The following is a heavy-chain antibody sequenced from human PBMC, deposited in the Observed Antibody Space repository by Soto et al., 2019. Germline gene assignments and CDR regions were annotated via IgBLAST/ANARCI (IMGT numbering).Heavy chain of an antibody. J-gene: IGHJ3*02. CDR1: GGSFSGYY. CDR3: ARGSGTFDI. Sequence: SETLSLTCDVYGGSFSGYYWSWIRQPPGKGLEWIGDINHSGRTNYNPSLKSRVTISVDTSKNQLSLNLNFVTAADTAVYYCARGSGTFDIWGQGTMVTVS. CDR2: INHSGRT. V-gene: IGHV4-34*01.